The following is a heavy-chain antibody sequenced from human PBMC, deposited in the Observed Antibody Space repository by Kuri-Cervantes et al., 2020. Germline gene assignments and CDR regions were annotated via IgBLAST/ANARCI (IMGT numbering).Heavy chain of an antibody. D-gene: IGHD3-10*01. CDR2: ISGSGGST. CDR1: GFTFSSYA. Sequence: GESLKISCAASGFTFSSYAMSWVRQAPGKGLEWVSSISGSGGSTYHADSVKGRFTISRDNSKNTLYLQMNSLRAEDTAVYYCAKDLEYGSGKWGGQPNWFDPWGQGTLVTVSS. V-gene: IGHV3-23*01. J-gene: IGHJ5*02. CDR3: AKDLEYGSGKWGGQPNWFDP.